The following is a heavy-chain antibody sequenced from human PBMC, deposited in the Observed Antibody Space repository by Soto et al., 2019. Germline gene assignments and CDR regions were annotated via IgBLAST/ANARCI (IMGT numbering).Heavy chain of an antibody. D-gene: IGHD2-15*01. CDR3: ASDSHCNGGNCPMGGFDM. CDR1: GDSFTSYW. Sequence: GESLKISCNGSGDSFTSYWIAWLSQMHWKGLEWVGIIYPGNSNTMYSPSFQGQVTISADTALSTTYLQWDTLKPSDTAIYFCASDSHCNGGNCPMGGFDMWGQGTMVTVSS. CDR2: IYPGNSNT. J-gene: IGHJ3*02. V-gene: IGHV5-51*01.